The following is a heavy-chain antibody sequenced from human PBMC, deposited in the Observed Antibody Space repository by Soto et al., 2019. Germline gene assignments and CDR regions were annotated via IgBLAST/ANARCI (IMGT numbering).Heavy chain of an antibody. D-gene: IGHD1-7*01. J-gene: IGHJ4*02. CDR1: GYTFTGHY. CDR3: GRGRSGELVVFY. CDR2: IGPKNGDT. Sequence: QVQLVQSGAEVKESGASVKVSCKASGYTFTGHYIHWVRQAPGQGFEWVGEIGPKNGDTRYAQKLQGRVAMTKESSITTVYMELSNLSPDDTAVYYCGRGRSGELVVFYWGQGTLVTVHS. V-gene: IGHV1-2*02.